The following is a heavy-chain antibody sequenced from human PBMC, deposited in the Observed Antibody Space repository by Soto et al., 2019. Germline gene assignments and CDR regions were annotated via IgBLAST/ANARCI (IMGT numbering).Heavy chain of an antibody. D-gene: IGHD4-4*01. J-gene: IGHJ6*02. CDR2: IYHSGRS. V-gene: IGHV4-59*01. CDR1: NDTISGSH. CDR3: ARDGDGRMTTNPYYYSGMDV. Sequence: PSETLSLTCIVSNDTISGSHWSRIQQPPGKGLGWIGNIYHSGRSNYNSSLKSRVSMSVDTSRTQFSLRLVSVTAADTAVYYCARDGDGRMTTNPYYYSGMDVWGQGTTVTVSS.